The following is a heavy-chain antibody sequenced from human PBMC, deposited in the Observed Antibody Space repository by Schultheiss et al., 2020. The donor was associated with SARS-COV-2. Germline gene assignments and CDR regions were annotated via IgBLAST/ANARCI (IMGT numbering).Heavy chain of an antibody. J-gene: IGHJ5*02. D-gene: IGHD6-13*01. CDR2: ISGSGGST. V-gene: IGHV3-23*01. Sequence: GGSLRLSCAASGFTFSSYAMSWVRQAPGKGLEWVSAISGSGGSTYYADSVKGRFTISRDNSKNTLYLQMNSLRAEDTAVYYCARDLDSSSWYSTWGQGTLVTVSS. CDR3: ARDLDSSSWYST. CDR1: GFTFSSYA.